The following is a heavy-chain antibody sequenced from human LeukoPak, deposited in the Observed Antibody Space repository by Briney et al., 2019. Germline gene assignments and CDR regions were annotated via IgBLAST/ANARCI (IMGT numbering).Heavy chain of an antibody. CDR3: ATADGSNRSNWFDP. J-gene: IGHJ5*02. V-gene: IGHV4-30-2*01. CDR2: IYHSGST. Sequence: ESSETLSLTCAVSGGSISSGGYSWSWIRQPPGKGLEWIGYIYHSGSTYYNPSLKSRVTISVGRSKNQFSLKLSSVTAADTAVYYCATADGSNRSNWFDPWGQGTLVTVSS. CDR1: GGSISSGGYS. D-gene: IGHD1-14*01.